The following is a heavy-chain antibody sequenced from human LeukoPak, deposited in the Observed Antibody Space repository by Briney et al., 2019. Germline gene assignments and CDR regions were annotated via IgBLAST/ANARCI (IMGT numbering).Heavy chain of an antibody. Sequence: GGSLRLSCAASGFTFSTYGMSWVRQAPGEGLEWVSSISSSSTYIYYADSVKGRFTISRDNAKNSLYLQMNSLRAEDTAVYYCARDLLEQLEFDYWGQGTLVTVSS. CDR1: GFTFSTYG. J-gene: IGHJ4*02. V-gene: IGHV3-21*01. D-gene: IGHD6-6*01. CDR2: ISSSSTYI. CDR3: ARDLLEQLEFDY.